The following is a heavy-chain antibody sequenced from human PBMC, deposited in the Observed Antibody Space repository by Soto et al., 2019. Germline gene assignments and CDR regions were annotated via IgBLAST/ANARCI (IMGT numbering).Heavy chain of an antibody. CDR2: ISGSGGST. V-gene: IGHV3-23*01. J-gene: IGHJ4*02. CDR3: AKDRPHNWKGVDQGGADY. D-gene: IGHD1-20*01. CDR1: GFTFSSYA. Sequence: EVQLLESGGGLVQPGGSLRLSCAASGFTFSSYAMSWVRQAPGKGLEWVSAISGSGGSTYYADSVKGRFTISRDNSKNTLYLQMNSLRAEDTAVYYCAKDRPHNWKGVDQGGADYWGQGTLVTVSS.